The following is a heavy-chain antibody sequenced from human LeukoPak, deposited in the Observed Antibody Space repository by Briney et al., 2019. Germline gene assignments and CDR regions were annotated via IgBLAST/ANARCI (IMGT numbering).Heavy chain of an antibody. CDR1: GFIFDDYA. J-gene: IGHJ5*02. CDR2: ISWNSGTI. V-gene: IGHV3-9*03. Sequence: GRSLRLSCAASGFIFDDYAMHWVRQAPGKGLEWVSGISWNSGTIGYADSVKGRFTISRDNAKNSLYLQMNSLRTEDMAFYYCARGNSGSYSQDWFDPWGQGTLVTVSS. D-gene: IGHD1-26*01. CDR3: ARGNSGSYSQDWFDP.